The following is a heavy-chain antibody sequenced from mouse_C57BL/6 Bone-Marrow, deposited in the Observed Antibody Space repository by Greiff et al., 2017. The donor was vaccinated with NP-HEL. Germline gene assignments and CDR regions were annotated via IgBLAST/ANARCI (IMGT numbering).Heavy chain of an antibody. D-gene: IGHD1-1*01. CDR2: ISSGSSTI. CDR1: GFTFSDYG. J-gene: IGHJ3*01. Sequence: EVMLVESGGGLVKPGGSLKLSCAASGFTFSDYGMHWVRQAPEKGLEWVAYISSGSSTIYYADTVKGRFTISRDNAKNTLFLQMTSLRSEDTAMYYCERQVYYYGSSPFAYWGQGTLVTVSA. V-gene: IGHV5-17*01. CDR3: ERQVYYYGSSPFAY.